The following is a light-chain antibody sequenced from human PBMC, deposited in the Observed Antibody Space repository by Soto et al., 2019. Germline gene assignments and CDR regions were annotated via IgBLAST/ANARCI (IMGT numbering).Light chain of an antibody. J-gene: IGKJ3*01. CDR1: QSVNSN. CDR2: RAS. V-gene: IGKV3-20*01. Sequence: EIVMTQSPATLSVSPGERATLSCRASQSVNSNLAWYQQKPGQAPRLLIYRASTRATGVPDRFSGTGSGTDFALTISRLETDDSAVYYCQQYGGSPFTFGPGTKVDIK. CDR3: QQYGGSPFT.